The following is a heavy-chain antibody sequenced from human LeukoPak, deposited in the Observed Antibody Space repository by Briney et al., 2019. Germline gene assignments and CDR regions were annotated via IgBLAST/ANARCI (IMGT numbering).Heavy chain of an antibody. D-gene: IGHD6-6*01. CDR2: IYPSGGST. CDR3: ARDRLDSSYGY. J-gene: IGHJ4*02. V-gene: IGHV1-46*01. CDR1: GYTFTSYY. Sequence: ASVKVSCKASGYTFTSYYMHWVRQAPGQGLEWMGIIYPSGGSTSYAQKFQGRVTMTRDTSTSTAYMELSRLRSDDTAVYYCARDRLDSSYGYWGQGTLVTVSS.